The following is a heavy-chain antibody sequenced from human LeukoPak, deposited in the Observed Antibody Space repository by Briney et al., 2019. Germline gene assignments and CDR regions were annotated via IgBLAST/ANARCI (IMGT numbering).Heavy chain of an antibody. CDR3: ARAGYCSSTSCYDENWFDP. CDR2: IYYSGST. D-gene: IGHD2-2*01. Sequence: SETLSLTCTVSGGSISSSSYYWGWIRQPPGKGLEWIGYIYYSGSTNYNPSLKSRVTISVDTSKNQFSLKLSSVTAADTAVYYCARAGYCSSTSCYDENWFDPWGQGTLVTVSS. V-gene: IGHV4-61*05. CDR1: GGSISSSSYY. J-gene: IGHJ5*02.